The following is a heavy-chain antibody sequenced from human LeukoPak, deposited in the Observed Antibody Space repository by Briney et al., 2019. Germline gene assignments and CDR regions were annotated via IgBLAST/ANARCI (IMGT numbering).Heavy chain of an antibody. D-gene: IGHD3-10*01. J-gene: IGHJ1*01. CDR3: ARGIIWFGDSAAEYFQH. V-gene: IGHV3-30-3*01. CDR1: GFTFSSYA. CDR2: ISYDGSNK. Sequence: GGSLRLSCAASGFTFSSYAMHWVRQAPGKGLEWVAVISYDGSNKYYADSVKGRFTISRDNSKNTLYLQMNSLRAEDTAVYYCARGIIWFGDSAAEYFQHWGQGTLVTVSS.